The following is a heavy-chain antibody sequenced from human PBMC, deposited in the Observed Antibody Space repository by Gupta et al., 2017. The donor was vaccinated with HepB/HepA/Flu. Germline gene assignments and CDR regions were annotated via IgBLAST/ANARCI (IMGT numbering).Heavy chain of an antibody. J-gene: IGHJ6*03. V-gene: IGHV3-7*01. CDR1: GFTFSSYW. CDR3: ARGRGRGLGPSYYYYMDV. D-gene: IGHD4-17*01. Sequence: EVQLVESGGGLVQPGGSLRLSCAASGFTFSSYWMSWVRQAPGKGLEWVANIKQDGSEKYYVDSVKGRFTISRDNAKNSLYLQMNSLRAEDTAVYYCARGRGRGLGPSYYYYMDVWGKGTTVTVSS. CDR2: IKQDGSEK.